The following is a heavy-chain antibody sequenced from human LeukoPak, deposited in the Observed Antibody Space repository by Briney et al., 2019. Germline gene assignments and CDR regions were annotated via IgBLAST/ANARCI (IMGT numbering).Heavy chain of an antibody. D-gene: IGHD5-12*01. CDR1: GFTFSNYG. CDR3: ARAMRSGYDY. V-gene: IGHV3-48*02. J-gene: IGHJ4*02. CDR2: ISHSNDAI. Sequence: GGSLRLSCAASGFTFSNYGMNWVRQAPGKRLEWVSYISHSNDAIYYADSVKGRFTISRDNADNSLYLQLKSLRDEDTAVYYCARAMRSGYDYWGQGTLVTVSS.